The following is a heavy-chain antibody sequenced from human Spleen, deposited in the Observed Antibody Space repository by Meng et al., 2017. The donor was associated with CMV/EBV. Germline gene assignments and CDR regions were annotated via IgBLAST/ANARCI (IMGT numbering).Heavy chain of an antibody. CDR2: INIGSTYT. CDR1: GFTFSSYW. D-gene: IGHD1-14*01. Sequence: GESLKISCAASGFTFSSYWMSWVRQAPGKGLEWVSSINIGSTYTYYADSVKGRFTISRDNAKNSLDLQMNGLRAEDTAVYFCARAYNVPGWFDPWGQGTQVTVSS. CDR3: ARAYNVPGWFDP. V-gene: IGHV3-21*04. J-gene: IGHJ5*02.